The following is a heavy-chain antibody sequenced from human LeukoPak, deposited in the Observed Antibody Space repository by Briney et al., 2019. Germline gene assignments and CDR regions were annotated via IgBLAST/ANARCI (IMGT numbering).Heavy chain of an antibody. Sequence: SETLSLTCAVYGGSFSGYYWSWIRQPPGKGLEWIGEINHSGSTNYNPSLKSRVTISVDTSKNQFSLKLSSVTAADTAVYYCAGGGGRITMVRGVITYWYFDLWGRGTLVTVSS. CDR3: AGGGGRITMVRGVITYWYFDL. D-gene: IGHD3-10*01. CDR2: INHSGST. CDR1: GGSFSGYY. V-gene: IGHV4-34*01. J-gene: IGHJ2*01.